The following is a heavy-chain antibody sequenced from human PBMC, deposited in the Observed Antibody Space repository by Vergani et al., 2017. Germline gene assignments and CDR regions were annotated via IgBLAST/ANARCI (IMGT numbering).Heavy chain of an antibody. CDR3: ARQSRDVFCTNGVCPLGY. V-gene: IGHV3-30*03. J-gene: IGHJ4*02. CDR1: VFTFSTYG. D-gene: IGHD2-8*01. CDR2: ISSDGSNK. Sequence: QVQLVESGGGVVQPGRSLRLSCAASVFTFSTYGMHWVRQAPGKGLEWVALISSDGSNKYYADSVKGRFTISRDNSKNTLYLQMNNLRAEDTAVYYCARQSRDVFCTNGVCPLGYWGQGTLVTVAS.